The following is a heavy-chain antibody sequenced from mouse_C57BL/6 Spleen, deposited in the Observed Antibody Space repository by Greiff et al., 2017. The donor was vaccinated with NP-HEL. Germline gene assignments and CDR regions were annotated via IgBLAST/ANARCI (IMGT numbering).Heavy chain of an antibody. CDR2: INPGSGGT. Sequence: QVQLQQSGAELVRPGTSVKVSCKASGYAFTNYLIEWVKQRPGQGLEWIGVINPGSGGTNYNEKFKGKATLTADKSSSTAYMQLSSLTSEDSAVYFCARYYYDYDEGYYFDYWGQGTTLTVSS. CDR1: GYAFTNYL. D-gene: IGHD2-4*01. CDR3: ARYYYDYDEGYYFDY. V-gene: IGHV1-54*01. J-gene: IGHJ2*01.